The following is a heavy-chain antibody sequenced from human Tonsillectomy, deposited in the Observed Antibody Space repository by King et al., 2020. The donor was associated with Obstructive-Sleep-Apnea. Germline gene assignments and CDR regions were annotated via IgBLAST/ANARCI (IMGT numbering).Heavy chain of an antibody. CDR1: GDSINSGEDY. CDR2: IYYSGST. CDR3: ARVHYYDTSGYYYYFDY. V-gene: IGHV4-30-4*01. J-gene: IGHJ4*02. Sequence: VQLQESGPGLVKPSQTLSLTCTVSGDSINSGEDYWGWIRQPPGKGLEWIGYIYYSGSTYYRPSLKSRVTISVDTSKNQFSLRLTSVTAADTAVYYCARVHYYDTSGYYYYFDYWGQGTLVTVSS. D-gene: IGHD3-22*01.